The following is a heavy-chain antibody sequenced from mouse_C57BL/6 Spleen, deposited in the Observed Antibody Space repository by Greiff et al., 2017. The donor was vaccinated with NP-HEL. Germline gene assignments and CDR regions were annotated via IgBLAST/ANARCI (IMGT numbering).Heavy chain of an antibody. CDR1: GYTFTDYY. CDR3: ARAFYGYDLIDYAMDY. D-gene: IGHD2-9*01. J-gene: IGHJ4*01. V-gene: IGHV1-26*01. Sequence: EVQLQQSGPELVKPGASVKISCKASGYTFTDYYMNWVKQSHGKSLEWIGDINPNNGGTSYNQKFKGKATLTVDKSSSTAYMELRSLTSEDSAVYYCARAFYGYDLIDYAMDYWGQGTSVTVSS. CDR2: INPNNGGT.